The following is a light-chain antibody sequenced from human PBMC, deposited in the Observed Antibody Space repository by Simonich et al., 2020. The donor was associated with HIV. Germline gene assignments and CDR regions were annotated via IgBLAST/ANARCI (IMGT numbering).Light chain of an antibody. Sequence: QSALTQPASVSGSPGQSITISCTGTSSDVGGYNYVSWYQQHPGKAPKLMIYDVSNRPSGVSNRFSGSKSDNTASLTISGLQAEDEADYYCCSYAGSGTWVFGRGTKLTVL. CDR3: CSYAGSGTWV. CDR2: DVS. J-gene: IGLJ3*02. CDR1: SSDVGGYNY. V-gene: IGLV2-14*03.